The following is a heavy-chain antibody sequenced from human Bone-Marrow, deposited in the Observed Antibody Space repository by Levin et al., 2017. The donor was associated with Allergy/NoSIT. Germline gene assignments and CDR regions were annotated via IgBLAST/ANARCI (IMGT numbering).Heavy chain of an antibody. CDR1: GFTFTKAW. V-gene: IGHV3-15*01. J-gene: IGHJ4*02. CDR3: TTDWKTGYSGFPGQFDY. CDR2: IKSTTDGETT. D-gene: IGHD5-12*01. Sequence: GASVKVSCGASGFTFTKAWMSWVRQAPGKGLEWVGRIKSTTDGETTDYAAPVKGRFTISRDDSKNTLYLQMNSLETEDTAVYYCTTDWKTGYSGFPGQFDYWGQGTLVTVSS.